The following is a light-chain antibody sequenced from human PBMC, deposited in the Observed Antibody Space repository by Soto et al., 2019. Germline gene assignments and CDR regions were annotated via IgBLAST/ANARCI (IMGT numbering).Light chain of an antibody. Sequence: EIVLTQSPGTLSLSPGERATLSCRASQSVSSSYLAWYQQKPGQAPRLLIYGASSRATGIPDRFSGSGSGTDFTLTSSRLEPEDCAVYYCQQYGSSPRVSFGPGTKVDIK. CDR1: QSVSSSY. V-gene: IGKV3-20*01. CDR2: GAS. J-gene: IGKJ3*01. CDR3: QQYGSSPRVS.